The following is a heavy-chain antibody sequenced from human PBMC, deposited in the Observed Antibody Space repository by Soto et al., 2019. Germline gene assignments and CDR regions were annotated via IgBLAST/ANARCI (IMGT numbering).Heavy chain of an antibody. D-gene: IGHD6-19*01. Sequence: QVQLVESGGGVVQPGRSLRLSCAASGFTFSSYGMHWVRQAPGKGQEWVAVIWYDGSNKYYADSVKGRFTISRDNSKNTLYLQMNSLRAEDTAVYYRARDQFERVDGPQGGDYWGQGTLVTVSS. CDR3: ARDQFERVDGPQGGDY. J-gene: IGHJ4*02. CDR2: IWYDGSNK. CDR1: GFTFSSYG. V-gene: IGHV3-33*01.